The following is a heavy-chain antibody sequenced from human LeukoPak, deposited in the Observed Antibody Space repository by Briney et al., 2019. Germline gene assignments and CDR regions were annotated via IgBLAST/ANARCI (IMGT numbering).Heavy chain of an antibody. CDR3: ARAIFNGDFRFDY. J-gene: IGHJ4*02. Sequence: GGSLRLSCAASGFTFSSYSMNWVRQAPGKGLEWVSSISSSSSYIYYADSVKGRFTISRDNAKSSLYLQMNSLRAEDTAVYYCARAIFNGDFRFDYWGQGTLVTVSS. V-gene: IGHV3-21*01. CDR1: GFTFSSYS. D-gene: IGHD4-17*01. CDR2: ISSSSSYI.